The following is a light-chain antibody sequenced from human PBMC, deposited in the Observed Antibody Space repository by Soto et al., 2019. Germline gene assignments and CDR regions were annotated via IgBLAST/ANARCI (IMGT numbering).Light chain of an antibody. Sequence: QSVLTQPPSVSAAPGQQVTISCSGETSNIGNNYVSWYQQLPGTAPKLLIYETTNRPSGIPDRFSGSKSGTSATLGITGLQTGDEAVYYCGAWDSSLSGVLFGGGTKLTVL. CDR3: GAWDSSLSGVL. CDR1: TSNIGNNY. V-gene: IGLV1-51*01. J-gene: IGLJ2*01. CDR2: ETT.